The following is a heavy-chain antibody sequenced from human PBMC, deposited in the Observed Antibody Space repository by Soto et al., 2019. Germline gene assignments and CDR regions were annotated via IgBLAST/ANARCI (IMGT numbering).Heavy chain of an antibody. CDR2: INAGNGNT. CDR3: ARDDAYYFDY. CDR1: GYTFTSYA. V-gene: IGHV1-3*01. J-gene: IGHJ4*02. Sequence: QVQLVQSGAEVKKPGASVKVSCKASGYTFTSYAMHWVRQAPGQRLEWMGWINAGNGNTKYSQKFRGRVTITRDTSASTAYMELSSLRSEDTAVYYCARDDAYYFDYWGQGTLVTVSS.